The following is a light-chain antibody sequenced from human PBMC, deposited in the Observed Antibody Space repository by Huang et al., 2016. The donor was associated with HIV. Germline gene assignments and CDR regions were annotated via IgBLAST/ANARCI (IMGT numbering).Light chain of an antibody. CDR2: WAS. CDR3: QQYSNART. Sequence: DIVMTQSPDSLAVSLGERATIKCKSSQSVLDTSNNKNYFAWYQQKPGQPPNLLICWASTRESGVPDRVSGSGSGTDFALSISSLQAEDVAVYYCQQYSNARTFGQGTKVEIK. V-gene: IGKV4-1*01. CDR1: QSVLDTSNNKNY. J-gene: IGKJ1*01.